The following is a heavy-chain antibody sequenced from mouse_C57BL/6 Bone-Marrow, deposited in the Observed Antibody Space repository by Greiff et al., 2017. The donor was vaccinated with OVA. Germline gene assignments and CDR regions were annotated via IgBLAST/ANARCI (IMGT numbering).Heavy chain of an antibody. CDR1: GYTFTSYW. J-gene: IGHJ3*01. CDR2: IYPSDSET. Sequence: QVQLQQPGAELVRPGSSVKLSCKASGYTFTSYWMDWVKQRPGQGLEWIGNIYPSDSETHYNQKFKDKATLTVDKSSSTAYMQLSSLTSEDSAVYYCARGYYYGSSYEFAYWGQGTLVTVSA. CDR3: ARGYYYGSSYEFAY. D-gene: IGHD1-1*01. V-gene: IGHV1-61*01.